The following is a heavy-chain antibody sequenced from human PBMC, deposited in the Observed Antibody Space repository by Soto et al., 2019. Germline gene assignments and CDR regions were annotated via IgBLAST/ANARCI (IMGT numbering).Heavy chain of an antibody. D-gene: IGHD6-13*01. CDR1: GFTFSSYS. CDR3: AREGIAAAGTDYYGMDV. J-gene: IGHJ6*02. V-gene: IGHV3-21*01. Sequence: EVQLVESGGGLVKPGGSLRLSCAASGFTFSSYSMKWVRQAPGKGLEWVSSISSSSSYIYYADSVKGRFTISRDNAKNSLYLQMNSLGAEDTAVYYCAREGIAAAGTDYYGMDVWGQGTTVTVSS. CDR2: ISSSSSYI.